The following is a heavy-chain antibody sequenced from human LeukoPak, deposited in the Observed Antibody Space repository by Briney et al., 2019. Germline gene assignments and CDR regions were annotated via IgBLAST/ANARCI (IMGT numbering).Heavy chain of an antibody. CDR2: IYHSGST. D-gene: IGHD2-8*02. Sequence: NPSGTLSLTCAVSGGSISSSNWWSWVRQPPGKGLEWIGEIYHSGSTNYNPSLKSRVTISVDKSKNQFSLKLSSVTAADTAVYYCTTHEETCSGAVCFLDSFEYWGQGALVTVSS. CDR1: GGSISSSNW. V-gene: IGHV4-4*02. CDR3: TTHEETCSGAVCFLDSFEY. J-gene: IGHJ4*02.